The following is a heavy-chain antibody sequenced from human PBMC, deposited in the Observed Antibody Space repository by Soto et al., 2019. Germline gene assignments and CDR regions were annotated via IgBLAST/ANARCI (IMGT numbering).Heavy chain of an antibody. V-gene: IGHV4-4*07. D-gene: IGHD2-2*01. CDR3: ARACSSNSCYDVFDY. CDR2: IYTSGST. J-gene: IGHJ4*02. CDR1: GGSISSYY. Sequence: SETLSLTCTVSGGSISSYYWSWIRQPAGKGLEWIGRIYTSGSTNYNPSLKSRVTMSVDTSKNQFPLKLSSVTAADTAVYYCARACSSNSCYDVFDYWGQGTLVTVSS.